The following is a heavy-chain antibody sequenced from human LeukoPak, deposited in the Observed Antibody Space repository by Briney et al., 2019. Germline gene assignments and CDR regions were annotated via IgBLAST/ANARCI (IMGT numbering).Heavy chain of an antibody. Sequence: SETLSLTCSVSGGSISSSGYYWGWIRQPPGKGLEWIGEINHSGSTNYNPSLKSRVTISVDTSKNQFSLKLSSVTAADTAVYYCARGLQQWLARGIWFDPWGQGTLVTVSS. V-gene: IGHV4-39*07. CDR2: INHSGST. CDR3: ARGLQQWLARGIWFDP. CDR1: GGSISSSGYY. D-gene: IGHD6-19*01. J-gene: IGHJ5*02.